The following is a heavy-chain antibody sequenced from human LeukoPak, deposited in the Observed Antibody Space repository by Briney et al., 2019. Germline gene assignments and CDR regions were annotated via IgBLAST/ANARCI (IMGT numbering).Heavy chain of an antibody. D-gene: IGHD3-10*01. CDR2: ISSSSSYI. CDR1: GFTFSTYS. J-gene: IGHJ5*02. CDR3: AKRALVGSGSYWPLVA. Sequence: PGGSLRLSCAASGFTFSTYSMNWVRQAPGKGLEWVSSISSSSSYIYYADSVKGRFTISRDNAKNSLYLQMNSLRAEDTAVYYCAKRALVGSGSYWPLVAWGQGTLVNVSS. V-gene: IGHV3-21*04.